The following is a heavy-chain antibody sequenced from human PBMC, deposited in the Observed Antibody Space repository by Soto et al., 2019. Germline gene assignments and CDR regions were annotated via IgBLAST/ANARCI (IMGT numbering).Heavy chain of an antibody. D-gene: IGHD6-13*01. CDR3: ARGVYSSSWYPSPFDY. CDR1: GGSISSGGYY. V-gene: IGHV4-31*03. CDR2: IYYSGST. J-gene: IGHJ4*02. Sequence: QVQLQESGPGLVKPSQTLSLTCTVSGGSISSGGYYWSWIRQHPGKGLEWIGYIYYSGSTYYNPSFKRRVTISVDTSKSQFSLKLSSVTAADTAVYYCARGVYSSSWYPSPFDYWGQGTLVTVSS.